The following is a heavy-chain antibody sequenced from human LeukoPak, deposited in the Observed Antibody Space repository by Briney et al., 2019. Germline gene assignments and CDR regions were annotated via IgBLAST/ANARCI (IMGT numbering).Heavy chain of an antibody. Sequence: GGSLRLSCAASGFTFSTFAMIWVRQPPGKGLEWVSSIFPSGGEIHYAGSVRGRFTISRDNSKSTLSLQMNSLRAEDTAIYYCATYRQVLLPFESWGQGTLVTVSS. CDR3: ATYRQVLLPFES. V-gene: IGHV3-23*01. CDR1: GFTFSTFA. D-gene: IGHD2-8*02. J-gene: IGHJ4*02. CDR2: IFPSGGEI.